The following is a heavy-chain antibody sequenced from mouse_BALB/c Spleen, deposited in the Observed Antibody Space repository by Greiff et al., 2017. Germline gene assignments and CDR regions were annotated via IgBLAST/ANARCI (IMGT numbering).Heavy chain of an antibody. CDR1: GYSFTGYY. V-gene: IGHV1S34*01. J-gene: IGHJ3*01. CDR3: ARGKDDYDGFAY. CDR2: ISCYNGAT. D-gene: IGHD2-4*01. Sequence: LVKPGASVKISCKASGYSFTGYYMHWVKQSHGKSLEWIGYISCYNGATSYNQKFKGKATFTVDTSSSTAYMQFNSLTSEDSAVYYCARGKDDYDGFAYWGQGTLVTVSA.